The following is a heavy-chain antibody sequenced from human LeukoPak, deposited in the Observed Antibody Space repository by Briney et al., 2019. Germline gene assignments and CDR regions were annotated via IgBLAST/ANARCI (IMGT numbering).Heavy chain of an antibody. D-gene: IGHD1-26*01. V-gene: IGHV1-18*01. Sequence: ASVKVSCKASGYTFTSYGISWVRQAPGQGLEWMGWISAYNGNTNYAQKLQGRVTMTTDTSTSTAYMELRSLRSDDTAVYYCARDLARRIVGATPAYWGQGTLVTVTS. J-gene: IGHJ4*02. CDR2: ISAYNGNT. CDR3: ARDLARRIVGATPAY. CDR1: GYTFTSYG.